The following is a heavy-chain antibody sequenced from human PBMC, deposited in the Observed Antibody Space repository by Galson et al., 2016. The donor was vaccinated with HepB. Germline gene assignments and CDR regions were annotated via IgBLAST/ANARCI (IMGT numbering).Heavy chain of an antibody. V-gene: IGHV3-30*04. CDR2: ISYDGSNK. J-gene: IGHJ5*02. CDR3: ARQIVVVVAATRGVDWFDP. D-gene: IGHD2-15*01. CDR1: GFTFSTYA. Sequence: SLRLSCAASGFTFSTYAMHWVRQAPGKGLEWVALISYDGSNKYYADPVKGRFTISRDNSKNTLYLQMNSLRAEDTAVYYCARQIVVVVAATRGVDWFDPWGQGTLVTVSS.